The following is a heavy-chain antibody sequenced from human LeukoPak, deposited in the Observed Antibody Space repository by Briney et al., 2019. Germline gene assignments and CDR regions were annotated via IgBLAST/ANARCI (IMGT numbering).Heavy chain of an antibody. CDR1: GGSFSGYY. D-gene: IGHD6-13*01. CDR2: INHSGST. J-gene: IGHJ6*03. V-gene: IGHV4-34*01. Sequence: SETLSLTCAVYGGSFSGYYWSWIRQPPGKGLEWIGEINHSGSTNYNPSLKSRFTISVDTSKNQFSLKLSSVTAADTAVYYCARGAAYYYYYMDVWGKWTTVTVSS. CDR3: ARGAAYYYYYMDV.